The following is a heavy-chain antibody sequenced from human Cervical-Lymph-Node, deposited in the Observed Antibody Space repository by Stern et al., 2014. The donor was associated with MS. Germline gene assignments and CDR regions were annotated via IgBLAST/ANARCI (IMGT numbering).Heavy chain of an antibody. Sequence: QVQLQESGPGLVKPSETLSLTCSVSGDSISGHSWSWIRQAPGKRLEWIGHFYHSGITNYSPSLESRVTISRDTSKNHFSLKLTSVTAADTAVYYCARLEIISMSYAMDVWGQGTTVTVSS. V-gene: IGHV4-59*11. CDR1: GDSISGHS. CDR2: FYHSGIT. J-gene: IGHJ6*02. D-gene: IGHD1-1*01. CDR3: ARLEIISMSYAMDV.